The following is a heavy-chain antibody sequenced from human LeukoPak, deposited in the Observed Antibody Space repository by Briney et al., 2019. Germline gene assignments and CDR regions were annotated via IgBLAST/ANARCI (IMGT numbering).Heavy chain of an antibody. CDR2: NSRSSGTT. D-gene: IGHD4-23*01. CDR3: ARRWDY. CDR1: GFTFSSYA. Sequence: PGGSLRLSCAASGFTFSSYAMSWVRQAPGEGLEWVSGNSRSSGTTSSADSVKGRFTISRDNSKNTLYLQMNSLRAENTAVYYCARRWDYWGQGTLVTVSS. J-gene: IGHJ4*02. V-gene: IGHV3-23*01.